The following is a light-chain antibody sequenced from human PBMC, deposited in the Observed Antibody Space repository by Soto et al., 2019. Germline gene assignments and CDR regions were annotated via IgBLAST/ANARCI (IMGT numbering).Light chain of an antibody. CDR3: QQSSRITWT. CDR2: AAS. Sequence: DIHMTQSALSLSAHVGGRFTIACRASQYISIYLNWYQQKPGKAPKLLIYAASSLQSGVPSRFSGSGSGTDFTLTSSSLQPEDFAIYHCQQSSRITWTFGQGTKLENK. V-gene: IGKV1-39*01. J-gene: IGKJ1*01. CDR1: QYISIY.